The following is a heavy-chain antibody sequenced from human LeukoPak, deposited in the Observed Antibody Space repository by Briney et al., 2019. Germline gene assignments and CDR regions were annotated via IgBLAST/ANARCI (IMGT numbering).Heavy chain of an antibody. V-gene: IGHV3-23*01. CDR2: ISGSGDRI. Sequence: HPGGSLRLSCAASGFTFSNYAMSWVRQAPGKGLEWVSAISGSGDRIYYADSVKGRFTISRDNFMSTLFLQMNSLRAEDTAVYYCARLRNVGGNPHPFNVWGQGTTVTVSS. J-gene: IGHJ3*01. D-gene: IGHD4-23*01. CDR1: GFTFSNYA. CDR3: ARLRNVGGNPHPFNV.